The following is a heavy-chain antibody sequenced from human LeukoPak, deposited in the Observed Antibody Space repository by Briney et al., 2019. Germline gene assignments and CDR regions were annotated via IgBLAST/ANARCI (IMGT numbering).Heavy chain of an antibody. CDR2: ISGSGNRT. J-gene: IGHJ6*02. CDR3: AKNLYCGGGSCYPSALGMDV. D-gene: IGHD2-15*01. CDR1: GFTFSSYA. Sequence: GGSLRLSCAASGFTFSSYAMSWVRQAPGKGLEWVSSISGSGNRTYYADSVKGRFTISRDNSKNTLFLQMSSLRAEDTAVYYCAKNLYCGGGSCYPSALGMDVWGQGTTVIVSS. V-gene: IGHV3-23*01.